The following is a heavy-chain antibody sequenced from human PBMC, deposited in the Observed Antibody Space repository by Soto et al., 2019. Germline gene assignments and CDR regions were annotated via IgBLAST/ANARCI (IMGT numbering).Heavy chain of an antibody. V-gene: IGHV2-5*01. CDR3: AHSDGGYEIIYFDF. Sequence: SGPTLVHPTQTLTLTCTFSGFSFTTAGVAVGWIRQTPGGALEWLTLIYYNDDRRFSPSLKTGLTITGDTSKNQVVLSLTNVDAGDTATYFCAHSDGGYEIIYFDFWGQGIPVTVSS. D-gene: IGHD5-12*01. J-gene: IGHJ4*02. CDR2: IYYNDDR. CDR1: GFSFTTAGVA.